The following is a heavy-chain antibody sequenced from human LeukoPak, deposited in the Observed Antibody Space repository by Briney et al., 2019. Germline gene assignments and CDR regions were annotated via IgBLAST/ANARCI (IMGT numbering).Heavy chain of an antibody. V-gene: IGHV4-39*07. J-gene: IGHJ4*02. CDR2: IYYSGST. CDR1: GGSISSSSYY. CDR3: ASHYYDSSGYWIH. Sequence: PSETLSLTCTVSGGSISSSSYYWGWIRQPPGKGLEWIGSIYYSGSTYYNPSLKSRVTISVDTSKNQFSLKLSSVTAADTAVYYCASHYYDSSGYWIHWGQGTLVTVSS. D-gene: IGHD3-22*01.